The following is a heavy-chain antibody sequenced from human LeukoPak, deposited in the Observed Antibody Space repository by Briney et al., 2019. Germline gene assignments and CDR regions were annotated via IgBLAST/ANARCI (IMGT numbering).Heavy chain of an antibody. D-gene: IGHD2-2*01. J-gene: IGHJ5*02. CDR1: GFTFSNYA. V-gene: IGHV3-30-3*01. Sequence: GRSLRLSCAASGFTFSNYAMHRVRQAPGKGLEWVAVISYDGSNKYYADSVKGRFTISRDNSKNTLYLQMNSLRAEDTAVYYCARDIVVVPAAGNWFDPWGQGTLVTVSS. CDR3: ARDIVVVPAAGNWFDP. CDR2: ISYDGSNK.